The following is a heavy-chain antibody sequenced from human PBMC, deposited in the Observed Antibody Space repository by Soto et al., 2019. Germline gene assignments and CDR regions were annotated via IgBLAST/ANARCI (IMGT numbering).Heavy chain of an antibody. J-gene: IGHJ4*02. CDR1: GYTFTSYD. CDR3: AIRLFGELFGRDY. V-gene: IGHV1-8*01. D-gene: IGHD3-10*01. Sequence: ASVKVSCKASGYTFTSYDINWVRQATGQGLEWMGWMNPNNGNTGYAQKFQGRVTMTTDTSISTAYMELRSLRSDDTAVYYCAIRLFGELFGRDYWGQGTLVTVSS. CDR2: MNPNNGNT.